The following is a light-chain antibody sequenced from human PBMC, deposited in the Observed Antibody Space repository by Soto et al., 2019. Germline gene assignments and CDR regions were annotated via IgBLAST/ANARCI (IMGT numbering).Light chain of an antibody. CDR2: EVS. CDR3: SSYTSSNTYV. J-gene: IGLJ1*01. CDR1: SSDVGSYNR. V-gene: IGLV2-18*02. Sequence: QSVLTQPPSGSGSPGQSGGISCTGTSSDVGSYNRVSWYQQPPGTAPKVMIYEVSNRPSGVPDRFSGSKSGNTASLTISGLQAEDEADYYCSSYTSSNTYVFGTGTKVTVL.